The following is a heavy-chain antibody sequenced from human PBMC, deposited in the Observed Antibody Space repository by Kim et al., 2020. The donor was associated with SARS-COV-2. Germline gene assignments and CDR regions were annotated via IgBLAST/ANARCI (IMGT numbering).Heavy chain of an antibody. J-gene: IGHJ6*02. CDR3: TTGVRGPMVRGVIIGFAYFYGMDV. Sequence: GGSLRLSCAASGFTFSNAWMSWVRQAPGKGLEWVGRIKSKTDGGTTDYAAPVKGRFTISRDDSKNTLYLQMNSLKTEDTAVYYCTTGVRGPMVRGVIIGFAYFYGMDVWGQGTTVTVSS. D-gene: IGHD3-10*01. CDR1: GFTFSNAW. V-gene: IGHV3-15*01. CDR2: IKSKTDGGTT.